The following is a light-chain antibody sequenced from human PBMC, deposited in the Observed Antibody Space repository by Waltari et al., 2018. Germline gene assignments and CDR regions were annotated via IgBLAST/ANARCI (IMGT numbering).Light chain of an antibody. V-gene: IGLV2-23*02. CDR2: AVS. J-gene: IGLJ2*01. CDR3: SSYAGSSKGV. CDR1: SSDVGNYKR. Sequence: QSALPQPASVSGSPGQSITISCTGTSSDVGNYKRVSWYQQHPGKAPQLMIYAVSKRPSGVSDLFSGSKSGDRASLTITVLQPEDEAEYFCSSYAGSSKGVFGGGTKVTVL.